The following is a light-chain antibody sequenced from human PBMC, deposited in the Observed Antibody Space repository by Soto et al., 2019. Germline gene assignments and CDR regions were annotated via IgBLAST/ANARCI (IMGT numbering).Light chain of an antibody. CDR1: SNDVGSYDY. V-gene: IGLV2-23*02. J-gene: IGLJ1*01. CDR2: DVN. CDR3: CSYAGSSTLV. Sequence: QSVLIQPPSVSGSPGQSVTISCTGTSNDVGSYDYVSWYQQHPGKAPKLMIYDVNKQPSGVSNRFSGSKSGNTASLTISVLQAEDEADYYCCSYAGSSTLVFGTGTKVTVL.